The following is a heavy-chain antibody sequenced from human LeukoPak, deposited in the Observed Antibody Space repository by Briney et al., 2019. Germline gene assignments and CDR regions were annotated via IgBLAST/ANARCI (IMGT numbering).Heavy chain of an antibody. D-gene: IGHD2-15*01. CDR2: IYHSGST. Sequence: SETLSLTCAVSGYSISSGYYRGWIRQPPGKGLEWIGSIYHSGSTYYNPSLKSRVTISVDTSKNQFSLKLSSVTAADTAVYYCARQRCSGGSCPWNWFDPWGQGTLVTVSS. J-gene: IGHJ5*02. CDR3: ARQRCSGGSCPWNWFDP. CDR1: GYSISSGYY. V-gene: IGHV4-38-2*01.